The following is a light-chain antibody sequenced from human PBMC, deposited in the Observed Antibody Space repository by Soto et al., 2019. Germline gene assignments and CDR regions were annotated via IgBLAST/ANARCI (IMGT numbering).Light chain of an antibody. CDR1: QNINSW. CDR2: AAS. CDR3: QQANTFPFA. V-gene: IGKV1D-12*01. J-gene: IGKJ3*01. Sequence: DIKMTQSPSSVSASVGDRVTLTCRASQNINSWLAWYQQKPGKAPKLLIYAASSLQSGVPSRFSGSGSGTDFTLTITSLQPEDVATYYCQQANTFPFAFGPGTKVDIK.